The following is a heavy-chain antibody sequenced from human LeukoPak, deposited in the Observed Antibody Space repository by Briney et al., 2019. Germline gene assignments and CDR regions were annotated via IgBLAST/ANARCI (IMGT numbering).Heavy chain of an antibody. J-gene: IGHJ5*02. Sequence: GGSLRLSCAASGFIVSSNHMSWVRQAPGKGLEWVSVIYSGGNTYYADSVKGRFTISRDNSKNTLYLQMDSLRGEDTAVYYCVRAPGATWGQGTLDTVSP. CDR1: GFIVSSNH. CDR2: IYSGGNT. CDR3: VRAPGAT. D-gene: IGHD3-10*01. V-gene: IGHV3-53*01.